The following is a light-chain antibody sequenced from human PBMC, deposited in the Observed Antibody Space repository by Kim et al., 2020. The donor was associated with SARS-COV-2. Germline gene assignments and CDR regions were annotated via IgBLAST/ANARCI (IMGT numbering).Light chain of an antibody. J-gene: IGKJ4*01. Sequence: FAPGDRASLSCRASHSVSSSYLAWYQQKPGQAPRLLIYGASSRATGIPDRFSGSGSRTDFTLTISRLEPEDVAVYYCQQYGSSPLTFGGGTKVEI. CDR3: QQYGSSPLT. CDR2: GAS. CDR1: HSVSSSY. V-gene: IGKV3-20*01.